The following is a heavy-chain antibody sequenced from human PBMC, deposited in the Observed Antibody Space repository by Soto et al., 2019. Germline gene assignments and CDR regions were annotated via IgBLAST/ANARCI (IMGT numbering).Heavy chain of an antibody. D-gene: IGHD2-2*02. CDR3: ARDIPHTLYTADYYYYYMDV. CDR1: GFTFSSYA. J-gene: IGHJ6*03. Sequence: PGGSLRLSCAASGFTFSSYAMSWVRQAPGKGLEWVSAISSSSGSTYYADSVKGRFTISRDNSKNSLYLQMNSLRAEDTAVYYCARDIPHTLYTADYYYYYMDVWGKGTTVTVSS. V-gene: IGHV3-23*01. CDR2: ISSSSGST.